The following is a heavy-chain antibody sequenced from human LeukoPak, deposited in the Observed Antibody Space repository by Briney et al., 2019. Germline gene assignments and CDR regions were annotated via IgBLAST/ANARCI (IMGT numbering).Heavy chain of an antibody. V-gene: IGHV3-30-3*01. CDR1: GFTFSSYA. CDR3: XXXXGYELLLDY. CDR2: ISYDGSNK. Sequence: GGSLRLSCAASGFTFSSYAMHWVRQAPGKGLEWVAVISYDGSNKYYADSVKGRFTISRDNSKNTLYLQMNSLRAEDTAVYYXXXXXGYELLLDYWGQGTLVTVSS. J-gene: IGHJ4*02. D-gene: IGHD5-12*01.